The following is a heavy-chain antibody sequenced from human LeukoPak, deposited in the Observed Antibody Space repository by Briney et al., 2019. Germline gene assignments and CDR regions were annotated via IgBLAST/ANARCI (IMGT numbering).Heavy chain of an antibody. V-gene: IGHV4-59*11. CDR3: ARGDGSSYAFDY. CDR2: IYYSGST. Sequence: SETMSRTCTVSVGSISRHYWSWIRQPPRKGREWIGDIYYSGSTTYPASLNSRGTISVDTSNYHFSLKLSSVTAADTAVYYCARGDGSSYAFDYCDQGTLVTVSS. CDR1: VGSISRHY. J-gene: IGHJ4*02. D-gene: IGHD3-16*01.